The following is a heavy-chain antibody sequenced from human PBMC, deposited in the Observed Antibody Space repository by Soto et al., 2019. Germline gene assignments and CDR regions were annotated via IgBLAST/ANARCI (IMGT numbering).Heavy chain of an antibody. CDR1: GYTFTGYY. D-gene: IGHD5-12*01. Sequence: XSVKVSCKASGYTFTGYYMHWVRQAPGQGLEWMGWINPNSGGTNYAQKFQGRVTMTRDTSISTAYMELSRLRSDDTAVYYCAREYQDRWLRFPYFDYWGQGTLVTVSS. V-gene: IGHV1-2*02. CDR2: INPNSGGT. CDR3: AREYQDRWLRFPYFDY. J-gene: IGHJ4*02.